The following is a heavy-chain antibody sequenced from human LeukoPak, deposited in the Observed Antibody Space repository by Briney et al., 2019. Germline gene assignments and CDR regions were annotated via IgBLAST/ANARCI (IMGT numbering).Heavy chain of an antibody. J-gene: IGHJ4*02. D-gene: IGHD2-2*01. V-gene: IGHV1-2*02. CDR3: ARTTYCSSTSCRKGFDY. Sequence: ASVKVSCKASGYTFTGYYMHWVRQAPGQGLEWMGWINPNSGGTNYAQKFQGRVTMTRDTSISTAYMELSRLRSDDTAVYCCARTTYCSSTSCRKGFDYWGQGTLVTVSS. CDR1: GYTFTGYY. CDR2: INPNSGGT.